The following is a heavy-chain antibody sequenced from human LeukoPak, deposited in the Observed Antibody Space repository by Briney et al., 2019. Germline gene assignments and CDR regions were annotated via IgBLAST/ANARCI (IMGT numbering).Heavy chain of an antibody. V-gene: IGHV1-18*01. CDR3: ARVGAAAGTLGVFDY. J-gene: IGHJ4*02. CDR2: ISAYNGNT. CDR1: GYTFTSYG. Sequence: ASVTVSCKASGYTFTSYGISWVRQAPGQGLEWMGWISAYNGNTNYAQKLQGRVTMTTDTSTSTAYMELRSLRSDDPAVYYCARVGAAAGTLGVFDYWGQGTLVTVSS. D-gene: IGHD6-13*01.